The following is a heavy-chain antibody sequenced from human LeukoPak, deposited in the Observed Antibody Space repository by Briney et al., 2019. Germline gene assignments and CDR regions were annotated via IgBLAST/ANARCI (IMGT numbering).Heavy chain of an antibody. V-gene: IGHV1-2*02. CDR2: INPNSGGT. CDR3: ARDRSQQLVRYYYYYYMDV. D-gene: IGHD6-6*01. J-gene: IGHJ6*03. Sequence: ASVKVSCKASGYTFTGYYMHWVRQAPGQGLEWMGWINPNSGGTNYAQKFQGRVTMTRDTSISTAYMELSKLRSDDTAVYYCARDRSQQLVRYYYYYYMDVWGKGTTVTVSS. CDR1: GYTFTGYY.